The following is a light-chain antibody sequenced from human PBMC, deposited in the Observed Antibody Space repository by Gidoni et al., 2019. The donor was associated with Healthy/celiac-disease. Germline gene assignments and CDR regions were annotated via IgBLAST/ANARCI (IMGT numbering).Light chain of an antibody. CDR2: GAS. CDR1: QSVSSSY. Sequence: EIVLTQSPGTLSLSPGERATLPGRASQSVSSSYLAWYQQKPGQAPRLLIYGASSRATGIPDRFSGSGSGTDFTLTISRLEPEDFAVYYCQQYGSSSWTFGQGTEVEIK. J-gene: IGKJ1*01. V-gene: IGKV3-20*01. CDR3: QQYGSSSWT.